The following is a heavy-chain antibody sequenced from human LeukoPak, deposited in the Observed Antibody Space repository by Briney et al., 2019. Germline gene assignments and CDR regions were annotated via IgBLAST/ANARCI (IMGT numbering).Heavy chain of an antibody. CDR1: GFTFSSYE. Sequence: GGSLRLSCAASGFTFSSYEMNWFRQAPGKGLEWVSYISESGTTIYYADSVKGRFTISRDNAKSSLYLLMNSLRVEDTALYYCARVAAAAGTNWGQGTLVTVSS. CDR3: ARVAAAAGTN. V-gene: IGHV3-48*03. J-gene: IGHJ4*02. CDR2: ISESGTTI. D-gene: IGHD6-13*01.